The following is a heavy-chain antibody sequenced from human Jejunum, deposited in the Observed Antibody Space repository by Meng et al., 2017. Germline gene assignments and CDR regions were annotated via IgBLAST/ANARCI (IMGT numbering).Heavy chain of an antibody. Sequence: GSLRLSCDVSGSSTSSAYYWGWIRQSPGKGLEWIGSVHHSGSTYYNRSLKSRVTISADTSRTQFSLRLTSVTAADTAVYYCARGITDSSLPFDYWGQGTLVTVSS. V-gene: IGHV4-38-2*01. D-gene: IGHD6-13*01. CDR1: GSSTSSAYY. J-gene: IGHJ4*02. CDR3: ARGITDSSLPFDY. CDR2: VHHSGST.